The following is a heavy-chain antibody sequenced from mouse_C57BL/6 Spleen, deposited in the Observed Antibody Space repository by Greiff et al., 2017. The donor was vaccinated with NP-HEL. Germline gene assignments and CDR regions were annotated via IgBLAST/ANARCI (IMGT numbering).Heavy chain of an antibody. CDR2: IYPGNSDT. CDR1: GYTFTSYW. J-gene: IGHJ2*01. V-gene: IGHV1-5*01. Sequence: EVQLQQSGTVLARPGASVKMSCKTSGYTFTSYWMHWVKQRPGQGLEWIGAIYPGNSDTSYNQKFKGKAKLTAVTSASNAYMELSSLTNEESAVYYCTREEYYYGSSPDYWGQGTTLTISS. D-gene: IGHD1-1*01. CDR3: TREEYYYGSSPDY.